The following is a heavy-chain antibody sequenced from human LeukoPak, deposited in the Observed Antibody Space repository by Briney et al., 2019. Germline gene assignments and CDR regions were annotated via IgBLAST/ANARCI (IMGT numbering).Heavy chain of an antibody. CDR1: GGTFSSYA. J-gene: IGHJ4*02. Sequence: ASVKVSCKASGGTFSSYAISWVRQAPGQGLEWMGRIIPIFGTANYAQKFQGRVTITTDASTSTAYMELSSLRSEDTAVYYGARKTVRGSYVILDYWGQGTLVTVSS. CDR2: IIPIFGTA. D-gene: IGHD1-26*01. CDR3: ARKTVRGSYVILDY. V-gene: IGHV1-69*05.